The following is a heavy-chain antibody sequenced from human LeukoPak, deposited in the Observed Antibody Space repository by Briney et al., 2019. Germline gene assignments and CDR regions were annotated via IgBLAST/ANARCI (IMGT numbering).Heavy chain of an antibody. V-gene: IGHV1-69*02. CDR2: IIPILGVA. Sequence: SVKVSCKASGDTFSSYTISWVRQAPGQGLEWMGRIIPILGVANYAPKSQGRATITADKSTSTAYMDVSSLRSEDTAVYYCATWGSGYDYEYWGQGTLVTVSS. D-gene: IGHD5-12*01. CDR1: GDTFSSYT. CDR3: ATWGSGYDYEY. J-gene: IGHJ4*02.